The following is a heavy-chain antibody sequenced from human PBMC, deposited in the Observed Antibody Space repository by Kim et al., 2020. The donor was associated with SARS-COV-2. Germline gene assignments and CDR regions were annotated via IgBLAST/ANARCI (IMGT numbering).Heavy chain of an antibody. CDR1: GGSFSGYY. V-gene: IGHV4-34*01. J-gene: IGHJ4*02. CDR3: ARGDTDIVLMVYATGGDY. Sequence: SETLSLTCAVYGGSFSGYYWSWIRQPPGKGLEWIGEINHSGSTNYNPSLKSRVTISVDTSKNQFSLKLSSVTAADTAVYYCARGDTDIVLMVYATGGDYWGQGTLVTVSS. CDR2: INHSGST. D-gene: IGHD2-8*01.